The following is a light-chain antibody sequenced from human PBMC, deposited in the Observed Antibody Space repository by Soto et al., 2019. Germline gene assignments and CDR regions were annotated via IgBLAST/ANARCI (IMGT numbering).Light chain of an antibody. V-gene: IGLV1-40*01. CDR1: SSNIGAGYD. CDR3: QSYDSSLSAVV. Sequence: QPVLTQPPSVSGAPGQRVTISCTGSSSNIGAGYDVHWYQQLPGTAPKLLIYGNSNRPSGVPDRFSGSKSGTSASLAITGLQAEDEADDYCQSYDSSLSAVVFGGGTKLTVL. J-gene: IGLJ2*01. CDR2: GNS.